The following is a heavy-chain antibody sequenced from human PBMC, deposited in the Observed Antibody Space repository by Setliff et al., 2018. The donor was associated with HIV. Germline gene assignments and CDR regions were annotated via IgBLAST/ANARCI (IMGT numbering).Heavy chain of an antibody. D-gene: IGHD1-26*01. V-gene: IGHV4-39*07. CDR2: IYYSGST. J-gene: IGHJ4*02. CDR1: GGSMSSSSYY. Sequence: SETLSLTCTVSGGSMSSSSYYWGWIRQPPGKGLEWIGSIYYSGSTYYNPSLKSRVTISVDTSKNQFSLKLSSVTAADTAVFYCARGSQWELLPYFDYLGQGTLVTVSS. CDR3: ARGSQWELLPYFDY.